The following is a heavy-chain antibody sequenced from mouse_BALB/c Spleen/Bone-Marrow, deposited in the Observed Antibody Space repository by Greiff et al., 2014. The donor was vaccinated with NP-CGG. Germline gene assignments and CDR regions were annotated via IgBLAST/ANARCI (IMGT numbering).Heavy chain of an antibody. CDR1: GFNIKETY. Sequence: GPLKGAGGELVEPRGSGQLFFTAFGFNIKETYIHLGEERPEQGPGGVGRIDPANGNTKYDPKFQGKATITADTSSNTAYLQLSSLTSEDTAVYYCARYLYGYTATSDYWGQGTTLTVSS. V-gene: IGHV14-3*02. J-gene: IGHJ2*01. CDR3: ARYLYGYTATSDY. CDR2: IDPANGNT. D-gene: IGHD1-2*01.